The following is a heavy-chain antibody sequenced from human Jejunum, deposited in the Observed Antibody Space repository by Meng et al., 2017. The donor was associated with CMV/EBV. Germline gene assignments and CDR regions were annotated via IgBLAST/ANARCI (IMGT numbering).Heavy chain of an antibody. J-gene: IGHJ4*02. CDR2: IRGKAHSYAT. V-gene: IGHV3-73*01. CDR1: VGAFG. Sequence: VGAFGVHWVRQPCGKGLEWVGRIRGKAHSYATSYAASVKGRFTISRDDSKNTAYLQMNSLKTEDTAVYYCTRADSSNYGSLFDYWGQGTLVTVSS. D-gene: IGHD4-11*01. CDR3: TRADSSNYGSLFDY.